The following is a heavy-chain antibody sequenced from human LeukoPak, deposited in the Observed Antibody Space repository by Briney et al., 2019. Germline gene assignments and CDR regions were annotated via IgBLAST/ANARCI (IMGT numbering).Heavy chain of an antibody. Sequence: PSETLSLTCTVSGGSISSSSYYWGWIRQPPGKGLEWTGTIYYSGSTYYNPSLKSRVTISVDTSKNQFSLKLSSVTAADTAVYYCARRTMVRGVITSYSFDYWGQGTLVTVSS. CDR3: ARRTMVRGVITSYSFDY. J-gene: IGHJ4*02. D-gene: IGHD3-10*01. CDR1: GGSISSSSYY. V-gene: IGHV4-39*01. CDR2: IYYSGST.